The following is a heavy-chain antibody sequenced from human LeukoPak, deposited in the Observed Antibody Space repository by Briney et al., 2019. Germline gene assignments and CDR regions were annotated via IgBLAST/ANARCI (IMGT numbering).Heavy chain of an antibody. CDR3: AKCLFSLRPTQFDY. V-gene: IGHV3-21*04. CDR2: ISSSSSYI. J-gene: IGHJ4*02. D-gene: IGHD3-9*01. CDR1: GFTFSSYS. Sequence: TGGSLRLSCAASGFTFSSYSMNWVRQAPGKGLEWVSSISSSSSYIYYADSVKGRFTISRDNSKNTLYLQMNSLRAEDTAVYYCAKCLFSLRPTQFDYWGQGTLVTVSS.